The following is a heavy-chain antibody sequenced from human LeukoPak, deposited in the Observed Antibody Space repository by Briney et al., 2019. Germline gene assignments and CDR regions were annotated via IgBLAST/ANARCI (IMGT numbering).Heavy chain of an antibody. Sequence: GGSLRLSCVASGFTFSNYCMIWVRQAPGKGLEWVANIKQYGSEKYYVDSVKGRFTISRDNTKNSLYLQMNSLRAEDTAVYYCAREREQLARFDYWGQGTLVTVSS. CDR3: AREREQLARFDY. J-gene: IGHJ4*02. V-gene: IGHV3-7*01. D-gene: IGHD6-6*01. CDR2: IKQYGSEK. CDR1: GFTFSNYC.